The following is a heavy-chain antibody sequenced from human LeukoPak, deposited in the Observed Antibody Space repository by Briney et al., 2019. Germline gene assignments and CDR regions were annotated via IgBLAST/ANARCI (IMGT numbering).Heavy chain of an antibody. J-gene: IGHJ4*02. V-gene: IGHV4-39*07. D-gene: IGHD2-2*01. CDR1: GGSISSGGYY. CDR2: IYHSGTT. Sequence: SSETLSLTCTVSGGSISSGGYYWSWIRQPPGKDLEWIGSIYHSGTTYYNPSLKSRVTISVDTSKNQFSLKLSSVTAADTAVYYCARDLPSSPFDYWGQGTLVTVSS. CDR3: ARDLPSSPFDY.